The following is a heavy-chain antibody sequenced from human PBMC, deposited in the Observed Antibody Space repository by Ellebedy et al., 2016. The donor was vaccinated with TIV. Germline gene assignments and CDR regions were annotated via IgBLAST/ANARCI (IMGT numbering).Heavy chain of an antibody. V-gene: IGHV1-8*01. CDR3: ARGPGYCSGGSCHSGFDY. D-gene: IGHD2-15*01. CDR2: MNPNSGNT. CDR1: GYTFTSYD. Sequence: AASVKVSCKASGYTFTSYDINWVRQATGQGLEWMGWMNPNSGNTGYAQKFQGRVTMTRNTSISTAYMELSSLRSEDTAVYYCARGPGYCSGGSCHSGFDYWGQGTLVTVSS. J-gene: IGHJ4*02.